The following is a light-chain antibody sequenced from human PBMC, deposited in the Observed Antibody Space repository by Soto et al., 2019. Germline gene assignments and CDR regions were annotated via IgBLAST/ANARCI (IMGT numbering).Light chain of an antibody. V-gene: IGKV3-15*01. J-gene: IGKJ2*01. CDR1: QSVGSN. CDR2: GAS. Sequence: EIVMTQSPATLSVSPGERASLSCRASQSVGSNLAWYQQTAGQAPRLLIYGASTRATGIPARFSGSGSGTEFTLTISGLQSEDFAVYSCQQYTNCRYTFGQGTRLEIK. CDR3: QQYTNCRYT.